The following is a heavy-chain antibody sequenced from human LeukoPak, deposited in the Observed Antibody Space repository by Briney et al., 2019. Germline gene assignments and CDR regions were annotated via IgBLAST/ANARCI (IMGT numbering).Heavy chain of an antibody. CDR2: ISYDGSNK. CDR1: GFTFSSYA. J-gene: IGHJ5*02. V-gene: IGHV3-30*01. Sequence: GRSLRLSCAASGFTFSSYAMHWVRQGPGTGLERVAVISYDGSNKYYADSVKGRFTISRDNSKNTLYLQMNSLRAEDTAVYYCASGTAYYDFWSGYSLDPWGQGTLVTVSS. CDR3: ASGTAYYDFWSGYSLDP. D-gene: IGHD3-3*01.